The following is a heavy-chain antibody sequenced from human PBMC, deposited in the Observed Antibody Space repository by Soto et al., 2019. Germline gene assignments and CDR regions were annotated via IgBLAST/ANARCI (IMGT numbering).Heavy chain of an antibody. CDR1: GGTFSSYA. D-gene: IGHD4-17*01. J-gene: IGHJ4*02. V-gene: IGHV1-69*13. CDR3: AREALDYGDFPTF. CDR2: IIPIFGTA. Sequence: GALVKVSCKASGGTFSSYAISWVRQAPGQGLEWMGGIIPIFGTANYAQKFQGRVTITADESTSTAYMELSSLRSEDTAVYYCAREALDYGDFPTFWGQGTLVSVSS.